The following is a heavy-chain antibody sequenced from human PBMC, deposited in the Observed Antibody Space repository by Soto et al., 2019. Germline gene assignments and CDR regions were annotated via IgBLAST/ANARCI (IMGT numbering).Heavy chain of an antibody. CDR1: GYTLTELS. V-gene: IGHV1-24*01. CDR2: FDPEDGET. J-gene: IGHJ4*02. Sequence: QVQLAQSGAEVKKPGASVKVSCKVSGYTLTELSMHWVRQAPGKGLEWMGGFDPEDGETIYAQKFQGRVTMTEDTSTDTAYMELSSLRSEDTAVYYCATRSRTVTSLAYYFDYWGQGTLVTVSS. CDR3: ATRSRTVTSLAYYFDY. D-gene: IGHD4-17*01.